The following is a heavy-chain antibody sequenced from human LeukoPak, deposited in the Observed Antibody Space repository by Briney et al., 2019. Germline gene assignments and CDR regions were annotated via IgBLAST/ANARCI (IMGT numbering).Heavy chain of an antibody. J-gene: IGHJ6*03. Sequence: PSETLSLTCTVSAVSISSGNFYWSWIRQPAGKGLEWIGRIYTSGSTNYNPSLKSRVTMSVDTSKNQFSLKLSTVTAADTAVYYCARVMVFRKDYYYMDVWGKGTTVTVSS. CDR3: ARVMVFRKDYYYMDV. V-gene: IGHV4-4*07. CDR2: IYTSGST. D-gene: IGHD2-8*01. CDR1: AVSISSGNFY.